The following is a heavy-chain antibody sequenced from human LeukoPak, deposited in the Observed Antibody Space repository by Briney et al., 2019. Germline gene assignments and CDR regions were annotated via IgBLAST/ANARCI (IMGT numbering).Heavy chain of an antibody. J-gene: IGHJ4*02. Sequence: GGSLRLSCAASGFTVSSNYMSWVRQAPGKGLEWVSVIYSGGSTYYADSVKGRFTISRDNSKNTLYLQMNSLRAEDTAVYYCARDGGVGYDFWSGYLKVWGQGALVTVSS. CDR3: ARDGGVGYDFWSGYLKV. D-gene: IGHD3-3*01. V-gene: IGHV3-53*01. CDR1: GFTVSSNY. CDR2: IYSGGST.